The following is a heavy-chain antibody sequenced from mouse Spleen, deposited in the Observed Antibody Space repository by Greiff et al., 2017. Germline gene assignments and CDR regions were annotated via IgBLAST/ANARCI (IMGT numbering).Heavy chain of an antibody. CDR3: ARLYYFDY. J-gene: IGHJ2*01. V-gene: IGHV5-9-3*01. CDR2: ISSGGGNT. CDR1: GFTFSSYA. Sequence: EVQLVESGGGLVKLGGSLKLSCAASGFTFSSYAMSWVRQTPEKRLEWVATISSGGGNTYYPDSVKGRFTISRDNAKNTLYLQMSSLKSEDTAMYYCARLYYFDYWGQGTTLTVSS.